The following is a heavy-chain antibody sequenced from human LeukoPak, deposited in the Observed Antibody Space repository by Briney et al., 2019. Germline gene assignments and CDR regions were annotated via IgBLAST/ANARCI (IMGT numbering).Heavy chain of an antibody. CDR3: ASTPYYYDSSGRLFDY. V-gene: IGHV3-74*01. J-gene: IGHJ4*02. D-gene: IGHD3-22*01. CDR2: LKSDGTET. CDR1: GFTFGTYW. Sequence: GGSLRLSCAASGFTFGTYWTQWVRQAPGKGLEWVSRLKSDGTETDYADSVKGRFTISRDNSKNTLYLQMNSLRAEDTAVYYCASTPYYYDSSGRLFDYWGQGTLVTVSS.